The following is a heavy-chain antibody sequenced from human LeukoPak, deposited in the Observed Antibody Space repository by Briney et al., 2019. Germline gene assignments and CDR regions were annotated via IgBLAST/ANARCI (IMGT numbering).Heavy chain of an antibody. CDR1: GFTFSSYL. CDR3: AREGLAFDY. V-gene: IGHV3-7*01. D-gene: IGHD2-15*01. Sequence: GGSLRLSCAASGFTFSSYLMSWVRQAPGKGLEWVANIKQDGSEKYYVDSVKGRVTISRDNAKNSLYLQMNSLRAEDTAVYYCAREGLAFDYWGQGTLVTVSS. J-gene: IGHJ4*02. CDR2: IKQDGSEK.